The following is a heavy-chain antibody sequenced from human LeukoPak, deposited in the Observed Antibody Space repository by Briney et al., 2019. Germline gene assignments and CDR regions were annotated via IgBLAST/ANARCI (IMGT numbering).Heavy chain of an antibody. Sequence: SQTLSLTCTVSGGSISSGGYYWSWLRQHPGKGLEWIGYIYYSGSTYHNPSLKSRFTISVDTSKNQFSLKLSSVTAADTAVYYCARDSVGYCSSTSCYDDYYYGMDVWGQGTTVTVSS. CDR3: ARDSVGYCSSTSCYDDYYYGMDV. D-gene: IGHD2-2*01. J-gene: IGHJ6*02. CDR1: GGSISSGGYY. CDR2: IYYSGST. V-gene: IGHV4-31*03.